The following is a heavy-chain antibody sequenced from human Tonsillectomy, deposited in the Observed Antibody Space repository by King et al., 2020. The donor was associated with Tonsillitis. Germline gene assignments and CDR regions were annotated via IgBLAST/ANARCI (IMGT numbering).Heavy chain of an antibody. Sequence: QLQESGSGLVKPSQTLSLTCAVSGDSISSGGYSWNWIRQPPGKGLEWIGNIYHSGSTYYNPSLKSRVTISLDRSKNQFSLKVSSVTAADTAVYYCARSYVYYYSMDVWGQGTTVTVSS. D-gene: IGHD1-26*01. CDR2: IYHSGST. CDR1: GDSISSGGYS. CDR3: ARSYVYYYSMDV. V-gene: IGHV4-30-2*01. J-gene: IGHJ6*02.